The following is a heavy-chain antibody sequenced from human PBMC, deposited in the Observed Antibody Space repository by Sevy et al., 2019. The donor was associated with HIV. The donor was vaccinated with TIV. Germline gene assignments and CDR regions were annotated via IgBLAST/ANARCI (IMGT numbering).Heavy chain of an antibody. J-gene: IGHJ4*02. Sequence: GGSLRLSCAASGFTFSSYGMHWVRQAPGKGLEWVAVISYDGSNKYYADSVKGRFTISRENSKNTLYLQMNSLRAEDTAVYYCAKEFYYGSGSYYFDYWGQGTLVTVSS. CDR3: AKEFYYGSGSYYFDY. CDR2: ISYDGSNK. V-gene: IGHV3-30*18. CDR1: GFTFSSYG. D-gene: IGHD3-10*01.